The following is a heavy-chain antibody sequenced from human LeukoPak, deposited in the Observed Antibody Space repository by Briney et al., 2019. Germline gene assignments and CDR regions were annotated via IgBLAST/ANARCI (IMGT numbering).Heavy chain of an antibody. CDR3: AREGYCSSTSCYTNWFDP. Sequence: SQTLSLTCTISGGSISSGDYYWSWIRQPPGKGLEWIGYIYYSGNTYYNPSLKSRVTISVDTSKNQFSLKLSSVTAADTAVYYCAREGYCSSTSCYTNWFDPWGQGTLVTVSS. CDR1: GGSISSGDYY. CDR2: IYYSGNT. V-gene: IGHV4-30-4*08. J-gene: IGHJ5*02. D-gene: IGHD2-2*02.